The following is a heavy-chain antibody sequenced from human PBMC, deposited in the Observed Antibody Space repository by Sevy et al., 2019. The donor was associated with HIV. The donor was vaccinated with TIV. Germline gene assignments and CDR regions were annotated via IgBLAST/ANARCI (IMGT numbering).Heavy chain of an antibody. CDR3: VSLFLSYRSGWSYFDY. V-gene: IGHV3-66*02. D-gene: IGHD6-19*01. Sequence: GESLKISCAISGFTVNDKYIIWVRQAPGKGLEWVSVIFSSGSTYYADSAKGRFTISRDNSKNTVDLQMNSVRAVDTAVYYCVSLFLSYRSGWSYFDYWGQGTLVTVSS. CDR1: GFTVNDKY. J-gene: IGHJ4*02. CDR2: IFSSGST.